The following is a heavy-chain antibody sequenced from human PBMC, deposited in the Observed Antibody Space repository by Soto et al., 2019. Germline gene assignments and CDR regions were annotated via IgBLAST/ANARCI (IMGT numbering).Heavy chain of an antibody. V-gene: IGHV1-46*02. CDR3: ARGPDDSDVPRWDY. Sequence: QVQLMQSGAEVRKPGASVRLSCETSGYNFNQYYIHWVRQAPGQGLEWMGIINLRGGTTEYAHKFRGRVTVTGDTSTRTAYMELRSLRSDDSAIDCCARGPDDSDVPRWDYWGQGTLVTVSS. J-gene: IGHJ4*02. D-gene: IGHD4-17*01. CDR2: INLRGGTT. CDR1: GYNFNQYY.